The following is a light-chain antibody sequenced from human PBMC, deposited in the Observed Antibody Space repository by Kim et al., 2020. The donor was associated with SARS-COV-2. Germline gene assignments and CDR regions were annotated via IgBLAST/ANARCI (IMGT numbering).Light chain of an antibody. CDR2: LAS. V-gene: IGKV1-5*03. CDR1: ENIGTW. CDR3: QHYSRFPYT. J-gene: IGKJ2*01. Sequence: DILMTQSPSTLSASVGDRVTITCRASENIGTWLAWYQQKPGRAPSLLIYLASTLESGVPSRFSGTGSGTEFSLSITSLQPDDFATYYCQHYSRFPYTFGQGTKLEI.